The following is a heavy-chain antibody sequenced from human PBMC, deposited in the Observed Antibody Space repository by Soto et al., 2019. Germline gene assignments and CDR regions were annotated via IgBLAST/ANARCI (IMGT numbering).Heavy chain of an antibody. J-gene: IGHJ2*01. D-gene: IGHD4-17*01. CDR1: GGSISSSSYY. CDR2: IYYSGST. CDR3: ARLDYGDYNYWYFDL. Sequence: SETLSLTCTVSGGSISSSSYYWGWIRQPPGKGLEWIGSIYYSGSTYYNPSLKSRVTISVDTSKNQFSLKLSSVTAADTAVYYCARLDYGDYNYWYFDLWGRGTLVTVSS. V-gene: IGHV4-39*01.